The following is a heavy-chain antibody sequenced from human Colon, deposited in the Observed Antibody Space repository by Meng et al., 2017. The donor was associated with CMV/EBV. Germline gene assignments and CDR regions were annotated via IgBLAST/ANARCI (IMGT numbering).Heavy chain of an antibody. CDR1: EFTFINYA. CDR2: ITASGGST. Sequence: GESLKISCAASEFTFINYAMGWVRQAPGKGLEWVSAITASGGSTYYADSVKGRFNISRDNSKNTLYLQLNSLRAEDTAVYYCAKVPRATIFSQPFDYWGQGTLVTVSS. J-gene: IGHJ4*02. CDR3: AKVPRATIFSQPFDY. V-gene: IGHV3-23*01. D-gene: IGHD5-24*01.